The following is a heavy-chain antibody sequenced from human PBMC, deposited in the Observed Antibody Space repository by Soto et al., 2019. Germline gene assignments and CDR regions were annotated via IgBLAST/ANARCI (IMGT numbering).Heavy chain of an antibody. CDR3: ARDRAGAGTYHYGMDV. V-gene: IGHV1-2*04. D-gene: IGHD6-19*01. CDR1: GYTFTGYY. CDR2: INPNSGGT. J-gene: IGHJ6*02. Sequence: ASVKVSCKASGYTFTGYYMHWVLQDPGQGLEWMGWINPNSGGTNYAQKFQGWVTMTRDTPISTAYMELSRLRSDDTAVYYCARDRAGAGTYHYGMDVWGQGTTVTVSS.